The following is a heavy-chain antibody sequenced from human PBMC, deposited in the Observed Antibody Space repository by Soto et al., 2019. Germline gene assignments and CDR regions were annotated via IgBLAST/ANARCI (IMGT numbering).Heavy chain of an antibody. V-gene: IGHV1-18*04. CDR1: GYTFTSYG. CDR2: ISAYNGNT. CDR3: ATDSGFDAFDI. J-gene: IGHJ3*02. Sequence: QVQLVQSGAEVKKPGASVKVSCKASGYTFTSYGISWVRQAPGQGLERKGWISAYNGNTNYAQKLQGRVTMTTDTSTSTANMELRSLRSDDKAVYYCATDSGFDAFDIWGQGTMVTGSS. D-gene: IGHD3-22*01.